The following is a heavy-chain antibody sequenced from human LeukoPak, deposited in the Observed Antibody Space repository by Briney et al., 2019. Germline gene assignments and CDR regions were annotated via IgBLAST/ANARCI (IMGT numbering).Heavy chain of an antibody. J-gene: IGHJ3*02. D-gene: IGHD2-15*01. Sequence: SETLSLTCAVYGGSFSGNYWSWIRQPPGKGLEWIGEINHSGSTNYNPSLKSRVTISVDTSKNKFSLKLSSVTAADTAVYYCARHTSAPRYCSGGSCYRGRAFDIWGQGTMVTVSS. CDR1: GGSFSGNY. V-gene: IGHV4-34*01. CDR3: ARHTSAPRYCSGGSCYRGRAFDI. CDR2: INHSGST.